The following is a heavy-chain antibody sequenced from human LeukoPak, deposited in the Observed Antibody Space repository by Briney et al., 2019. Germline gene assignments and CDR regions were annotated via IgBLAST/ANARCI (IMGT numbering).Heavy chain of an antibody. J-gene: IGHJ4*02. CDR1: GGSISSSNW. V-gene: IGHV4-4*02. CDR3: ARAGYGLGSFDY. CDR2: IYHSGST. D-gene: IGHD3-10*01. Sequence: PSGTLSLTCAVSGGSISSSNWWSWVRQPPGKGRKGIGEIYHSGSTNYNPSLKSRVTISVDKSKNQFSLKLSSVTAADTAVYYCARAGYGLGSFDYWGQGTLVTVSS.